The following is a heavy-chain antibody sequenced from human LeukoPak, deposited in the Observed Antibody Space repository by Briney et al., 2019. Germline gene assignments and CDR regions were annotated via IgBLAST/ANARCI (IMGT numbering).Heavy chain of an antibody. D-gene: IGHD3-10*01. CDR1: GYTFTSYD. V-gene: IGHV1-8*01. Sequence: GASVKVSCKASGYTFTSYDINWVRQATGQGLEWMGWMNPNSGNTGYAQKFQGRVTMTRNTSISTANMELSSLRSEDTAVYYCARGRVVRGVFRFDYWGQGTLVTVSS. J-gene: IGHJ4*02. CDR3: ARGRVVRGVFRFDY. CDR2: MNPNSGNT.